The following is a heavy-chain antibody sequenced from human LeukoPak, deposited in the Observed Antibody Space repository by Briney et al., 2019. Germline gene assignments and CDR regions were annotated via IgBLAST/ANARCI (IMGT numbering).Heavy chain of an antibody. D-gene: IGHD6-19*01. CDR2: IYTSGST. V-gene: IGHV4-4*07. Sequence: PSETLSLTCAVSGYSISSGYYWSWIRQPAGKGLEWIGRIYTSGSTNYNPSLKSRVTMSVDTSKNQFSLKLSSVTAADTAVYYCARDRWLVTNIFDYWGQGTLVTVSS. CDR1: GYSISSGYY. J-gene: IGHJ4*02. CDR3: ARDRWLVTNIFDY.